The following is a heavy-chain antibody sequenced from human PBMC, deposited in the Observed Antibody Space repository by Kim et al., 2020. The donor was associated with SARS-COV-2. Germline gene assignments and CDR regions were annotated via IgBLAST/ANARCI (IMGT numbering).Heavy chain of an antibody. CDR2: ISGYNGNT. Sequence: ASVKVSCKASGYTFTSYVISWVRQAPGQGLEWMGWISGYNGNTNYAQKFQGRVTMTTDTSTSTAYMDLRSLRSDDTAVYYCARAHAGYGSSWYTVNWFDPWGQGTLVTVSS. J-gene: IGHJ5*02. CDR3: ARAHAGYGSSWYTVNWFDP. CDR1: GYTFTSYV. V-gene: IGHV1-18*01. D-gene: IGHD6-13*01.